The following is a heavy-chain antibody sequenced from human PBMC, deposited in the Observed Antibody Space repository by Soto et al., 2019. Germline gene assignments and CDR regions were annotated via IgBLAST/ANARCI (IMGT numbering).Heavy chain of an antibody. D-gene: IGHD2-2*01. J-gene: IGHJ5*02. CDR2: IYYSGST. CDR3: ARDRPYCSSTSCYLSGWFDP. V-gene: IGHV4-31*03. Sequence: QVQLQESGPGLVKPSQTLSLTCTVSGGSISSGGYYWSWIRQHPGKGLEWIGYIYYSGSTYYNPSLKSRVTISVDTSKNQFSLKLSSVTAADTAVYYCARDRPYCSSTSCYLSGWFDPWGQGPLVTVSS. CDR1: GGSISSGGYY.